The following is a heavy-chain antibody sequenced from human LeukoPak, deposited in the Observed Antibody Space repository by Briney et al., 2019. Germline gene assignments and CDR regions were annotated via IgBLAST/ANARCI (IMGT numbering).Heavy chain of an antibody. CDR3: ARGLGVAAAGAGFDY. D-gene: IGHD6-13*01. J-gene: IGHJ4*02. CDR1: GYTFTSYA. CDR2: INAGNGNT. Sequence: ASVKVSCKASGYTFTSYAMHWVRQAPGQRLEWMGWINAGNGNTKYSQKFQGRVTITRDTSASTAYMELSSLRSEDTAVYYCARGLGVAAAGAGFDYWGQGTLVTVSS. V-gene: IGHV1-3*01.